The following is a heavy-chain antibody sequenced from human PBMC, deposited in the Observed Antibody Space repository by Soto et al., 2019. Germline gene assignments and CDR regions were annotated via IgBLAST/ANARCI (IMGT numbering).Heavy chain of an antibody. J-gene: IGHJ4*02. Sequence: QVQLQQWGAGLLKPSETLSLTCAVYGGSFSGYYWSWIRQPPGKGLEWIGEINHSGSTNYNPSLKSRVTISVDTSKNQFSLKLSSVTAVDTAVYYCARGRGSSNWNYVDYWGQGTLVTVSS. CDR1: GGSFSGYY. CDR3: ARGRGSSNWNYVDY. CDR2: INHSGST. D-gene: IGHD1-1*01. V-gene: IGHV4-34*01.